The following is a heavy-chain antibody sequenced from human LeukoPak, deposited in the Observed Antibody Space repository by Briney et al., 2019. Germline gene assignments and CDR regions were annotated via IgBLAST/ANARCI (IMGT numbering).Heavy chain of an antibody. J-gene: IGHJ4*02. CDR3: AKDYGDNPFDY. CDR2: ITGSGDNT. CDR1: GFTFSNYA. D-gene: IGHD4-23*01. V-gene: IGHV3-23*01. Sequence: GGSLRLSCAASGFTFSNYAMSWVRQAPGKGLEWVSGITGSGDNTYYADSVKGRFTISRDNSKNTVNLQMNSLRAEDTAVYYCAKDYGDNPFDYWGQGTLVTVSS.